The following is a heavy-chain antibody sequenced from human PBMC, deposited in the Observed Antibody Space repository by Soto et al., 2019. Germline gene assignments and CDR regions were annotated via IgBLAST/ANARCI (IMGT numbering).Heavy chain of an antibody. V-gene: IGHV3-23*01. CDR3: AKDRKNCTNGVCPLDY. Sequence: GGSLRLSCAASGFTFSSYAMSWVRQAPGKGQEWVSAISGSGGSTYYADSVKGRLTISRDNSKNTLYLQMNSLRAEDTVVYYCAKDRKNCTNGVCPLDYWGQGSLVPVSS. J-gene: IGHJ4*02. D-gene: IGHD2-8*01. CDR1: GFTFSSYA. CDR2: ISGSGGST.